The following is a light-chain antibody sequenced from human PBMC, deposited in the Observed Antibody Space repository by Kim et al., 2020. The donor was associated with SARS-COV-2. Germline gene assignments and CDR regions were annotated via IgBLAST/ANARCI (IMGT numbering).Light chain of an antibody. V-gene: IGLV6-57*04. CDR1: SGSIARNS. CDR2: EDN. Sequence: NFMLAQPHSVSESPGKTVTISCTRSSGSIARNSVQWYRQRPGSAPSILIFEDNRRLAGVSDRFSGSIDSSSNSASLTISGLRTEDEADYYCQSYDSNRRVFGGGTQLTVL. J-gene: IGLJ2*01. CDR3: QSYDSNRRV.